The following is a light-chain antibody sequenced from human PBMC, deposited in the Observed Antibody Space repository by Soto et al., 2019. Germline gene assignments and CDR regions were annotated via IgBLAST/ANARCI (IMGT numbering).Light chain of an antibody. Sequence: EIVMTQSPATLSVSPGERATLSCRASQSVSSNLAWYQQKPGQAPRLLIYGSSSRATGTPDRFSGSGSGTDFTLTLSRLEPEDFAVYFCQQYGDSPITFGQGTRLEI. CDR1: QSVSSN. V-gene: IGKV3-20*01. CDR3: QQYGDSPIT. CDR2: GSS. J-gene: IGKJ5*01.